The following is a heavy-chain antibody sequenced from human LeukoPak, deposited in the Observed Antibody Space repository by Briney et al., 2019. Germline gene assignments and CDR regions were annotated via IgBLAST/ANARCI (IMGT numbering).Heavy chain of an antibody. Sequence: PGGSLRLSCAASGFTFDDYAMHWVRHAPGKGLEWVSGISWNSGSIGYADSVKGRFTISRDNAKNSLYLQMNSLRAEDTALYYCAKGRAYYYYMDVWGKGTTVTISS. J-gene: IGHJ6*03. CDR3: AKGRAYYYYMDV. CDR2: ISWNSGSI. CDR1: GFTFDDYA. V-gene: IGHV3-9*01.